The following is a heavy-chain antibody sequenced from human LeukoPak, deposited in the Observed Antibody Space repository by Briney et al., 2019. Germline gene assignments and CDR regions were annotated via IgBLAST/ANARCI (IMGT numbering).Heavy chain of an antibody. CDR1: GYDFTSVG. D-gene: IGHD6-19*01. CDR2: ISPYNGNT. J-gene: IGHJ4*02. V-gene: IGHV1-18*01. Sequence: VASVKVSCKASGYDFTSVGITWVRRAPGQGLEWMGWISPYNGNTRYEQKFQGRVAMTTDTSTTTAYMELRGLRFNDTAVYYCARAGSGSGWYFDYWGQGILVTVSS. CDR3: ARAGSGSGWYFDY.